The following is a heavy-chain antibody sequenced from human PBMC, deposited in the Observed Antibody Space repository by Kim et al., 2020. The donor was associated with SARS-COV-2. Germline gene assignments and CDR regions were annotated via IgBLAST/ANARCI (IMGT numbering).Heavy chain of an antibody. J-gene: IGHJ3*02. V-gene: IGHV3-74*01. CDR3: TKSGPRAFEI. CDR2: VNLDGRST. Sequence: GGSLRLSCAVSGITLRSSWMHWVRQGPGKRLEWLARVNLDGRSTDYADSVKGRFTISGDNAENTLYLHLSSLSAEDTAVYYCTKSGPRAFEIWGQGTMVTFSS. CDR1: GITLRSSW. D-gene: IGHD3-3*01.